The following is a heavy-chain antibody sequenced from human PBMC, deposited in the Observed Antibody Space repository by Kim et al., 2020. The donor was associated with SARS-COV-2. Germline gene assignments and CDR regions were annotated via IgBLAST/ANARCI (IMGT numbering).Heavy chain of an antibody. CDR3: ARGRDGDYPFDY. V-gene: IGHV4-39*01. J-gene: IGHJ4*02. D-gene: IGHD4-17*01. Sequence: YYNPSLKSRVTISVDTSKNQFSLKLSSVTAADTAVYYCARGRDGDYPFDYWGQGTLVTVSS.